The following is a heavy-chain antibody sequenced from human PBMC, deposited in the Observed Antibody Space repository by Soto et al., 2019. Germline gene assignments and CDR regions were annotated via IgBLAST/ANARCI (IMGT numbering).Heavy chain of an antibody. CDR3: ARGLLLRYFDWLNYFDY. D-gene: IGHD3-9*01. CDR2: LYYTDYT. J-gene: IGHJ4*02. V-gene: IGHV4-39*01. Sequence: SETLSLTCTVSGGSITRNNNYWGWIRQPPGKGLEWIGSLYYTDYTDSNPSLRSRVTISVDTSENQFSLKLTSVTAADTAVYYCARGLLLRYFDWLNYFDYWGQGTLVTVSS. CDR1: GGSITRNNNY.